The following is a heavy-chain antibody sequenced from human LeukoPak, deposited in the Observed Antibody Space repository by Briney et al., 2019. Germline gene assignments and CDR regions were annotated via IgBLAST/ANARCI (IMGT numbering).Heavy chain of an antibody. CDR3: ARVIGGYGDY. D-gene: IGHD5-12*01. V-gene: IGHV3-21*01. J-gene: IGHJ4*02. CDR2: ISSSSSYI. Sequence: PGGSLRLSCAASGFTFSSYSMNWLRQAPGKGLEWVSSISSSSSYIYYAHSVKGRFTISRDNAKNSLYLQMNSLRAEDTAVYYCARVIGGYGDYWGQGTLVTVSS. CDR1: GFTFSSYS.